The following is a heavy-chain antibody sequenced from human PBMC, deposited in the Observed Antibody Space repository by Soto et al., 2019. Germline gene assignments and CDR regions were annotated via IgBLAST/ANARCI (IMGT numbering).Heavy chain of an antibody. Sequence: GGSLRLSCAASGFTVSSNYMSWVRQAPGKGLEWVSVIYSGGSTYYADSVKGRFTISRDSSRNTLYLQMNSLRADDTAVYYCAKDQASGQGSFDSWGQGTLVTVSS. D-gene: IGHD2-15*01. CDR3: AKDQASGQGSFDS. CDR1: GFTVSSNY. J-gene: IGHJ4*02. V-gene: IGHV3-53*05. CDR2: IYSGGST.